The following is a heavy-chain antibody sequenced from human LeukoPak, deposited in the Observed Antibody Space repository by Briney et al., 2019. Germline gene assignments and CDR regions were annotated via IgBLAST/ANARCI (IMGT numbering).Heavy chain of an antibody. CDR3: ARAVFDGSSLSN. CDR1: GGTFSSYA. V-gene: IGHV1-69*04. J-gene: IGHJ4*02. Sequence: ASVKVSCKASGGTFSSYAISWVRQAPGQGLEWMGRIIPILGITNYAQKFQGRVTITADKSTSTAYMELSSLRSEDTAVYYCARAVFDGSSLSNWGQGTLVTVSS. D-gene: IGHD6-13*01. CDR2: IIPILGIT.